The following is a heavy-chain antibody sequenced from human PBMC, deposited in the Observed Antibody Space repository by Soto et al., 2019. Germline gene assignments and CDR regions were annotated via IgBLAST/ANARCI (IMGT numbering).Heavy chain of an antibody. CDR1: GGSISSGGYY. CDR2: LYFNENT. CDR3: ARQITMVRGIDF. V-gene: IGHV4-31*03. J-gene: IGHJ4*02. Sequence: QVQLLESGPGLVKASQTLSLTCSISGGSISSGGYYWSWVRQRPGKGLEWIGYLYFNENTYYNPSLKTRVTISAGTSKSQFSLRLSSVTAADAAVYYCARQITMVRGIDFWGPGISVSVSS. D-gene: IGHD3-10*01.